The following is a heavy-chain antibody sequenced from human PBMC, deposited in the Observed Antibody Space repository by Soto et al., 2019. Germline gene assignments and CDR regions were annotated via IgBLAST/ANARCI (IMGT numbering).Heavy chain of an antibody. CDR1: GYTFTSYA. J-gene: IGHJ6*02. CDR3: ARARLTCGNTYVHVGMDV. CDR2: INAGNGNT. V-gene: IGHV1-3*01. D-gene: IGHD5-18*01. Sequence: GASVKVSCKASGYTFTSYAMHWVRQAAGQRLEWMGWINAGNGNTQYSHRLQGRATITRDTSASTAYMEPSSLRSEETAVYYCARARLTCGNTYVHVGMDVCGHGTTVTVSS.